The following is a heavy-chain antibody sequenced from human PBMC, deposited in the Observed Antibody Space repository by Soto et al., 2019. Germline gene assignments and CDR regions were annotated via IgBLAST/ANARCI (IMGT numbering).Heavy chain of an antibody. CDR1: GGTFSSYA. D-gene: IGHD4-4*01. CDR3: ARAETTTRYYYYYGMDV. J-gene: IGHJ6*02. Sequence: ASVKVSCKASGGTFSSYAISWVRQAPGQGLEWMGGIIPIFGTANYAQKFQGRVTVTADESTSTAYMELSSLRSEDTAVYYCARAETTTRYYYYYGMDVWGQGTTVTVSS. V-gene: IGHV1-69*13. CDR2: IIPIFGTA.